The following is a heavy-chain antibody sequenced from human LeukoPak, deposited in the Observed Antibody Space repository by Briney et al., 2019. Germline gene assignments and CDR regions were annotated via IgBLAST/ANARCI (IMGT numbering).Heavy chain of an antibody. J-gene: IGHJ4*02. D-gene: IGHD3-22*01. CDR2: ISYDGSNK. V-gene: IGHV3-30-3*01. CDR1: GFTFSSYA. Sequence: GGSLRLSCAASGFTFSSYAMHWVRQAPGKGLEWVAVISYDGSNKYYADSVKGRFTISRDNSKNTLYLQMNSLRAEDTAVYYCAKGGLIVVVIANFDYRGQGTLVTVSS. CDR3: AKGGLIVVVIANFDY.